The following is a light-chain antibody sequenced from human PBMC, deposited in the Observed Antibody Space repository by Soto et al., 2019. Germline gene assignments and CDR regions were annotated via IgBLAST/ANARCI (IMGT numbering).Light chain of an antibody. CDR3: SSYAGSNHYV. CDR2: EVS. V-gene: IGLV2-8*01. J-gene: IGLJ1*01. CDR1: SSDVGNYNY. Sequence: QSVLTQPPSASGSPGQSVTISCIGTSSDVGNYNYVSWYQQHPGKAPKLMIYEVSKRPSGVPDRFSGSKSGNTASLTVSGLQTEDEADYYCSSYAGSNHYVFGPGTKV.